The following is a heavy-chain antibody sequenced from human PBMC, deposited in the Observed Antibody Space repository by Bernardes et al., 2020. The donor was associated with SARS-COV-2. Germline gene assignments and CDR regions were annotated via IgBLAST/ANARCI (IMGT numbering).Heavy chain of an antibody. CDR2: ISAYNGNT. J-gene: IGHJ6*02. CDR1: GYTFTSYG. V-gene: IGHV1-18*01. Sequence: ASVKVSCKASGYTFTSYGISWVRQAPGQGLEWMGWISAYNGNTNYAQKLQGRVTMTTDTSTSTAYMELRSLRSDDTAVYYCAREHLYSGSYLDYYYGMDVWGQGTTVTVSS. CDR3: AREHLYSGSYLDYYYGMDV. D-gene: IGHD1-26*01.